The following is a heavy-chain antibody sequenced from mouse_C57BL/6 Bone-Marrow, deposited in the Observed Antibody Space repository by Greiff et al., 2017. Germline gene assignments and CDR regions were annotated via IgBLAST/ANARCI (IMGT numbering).Heavy chain of an antibody. D-gene: IGHD1-1*01. Sequence: VQLQQPGAELVKPGASVKLSCKASGYTFTSSWMQWVNQRPGQGLEWIGEIAPSDSSTNYNQKFKGKATLTVDPSSSTAYMQLSSLTSEDSAVYYCAREGAWTTVVFDYWGQGTTRTVSS. CDR2: IAPSDSST. CDR1: GYTFTSSW. J-gene: IGHJ2*01. V-gene: IGHV1-50*01. CDR3: AREGAWTTVVFDY.